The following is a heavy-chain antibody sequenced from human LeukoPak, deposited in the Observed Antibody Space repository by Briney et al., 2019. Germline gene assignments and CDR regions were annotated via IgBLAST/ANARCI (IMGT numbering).Heavy chain of an antibody. CDR3: ARGVMVTRAFDI. CDR1: GGSISSSNYY. J-gene: IGHJ3*02. D-gene: IGHD5-18*01. CDR2: IYYSGST. Sequence: SEILSLTCTVSGGSISSSNYYWGWIRQPPGKGLEWIGTIYYSGSTYNNPSLKSRVAISVDTSKNQFSLKLSSVTAADTAVYYCARGVMVTRAFDIWGQGTMVTVSS. V-gene: IGHV4-39*07.